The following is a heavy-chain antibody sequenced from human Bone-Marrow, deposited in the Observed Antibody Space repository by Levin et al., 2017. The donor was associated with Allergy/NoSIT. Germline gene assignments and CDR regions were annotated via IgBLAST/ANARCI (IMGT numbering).Heavy chain of an antibody. CDR3: ARQEEVVGATPYYYYGMDV. CDR2: IYPGDSDT. D-gene: IGHD1-26*01. V-gene: IGHV5-51*01. J-gene: IGHJ6*02. Sequence: GESLKISCKGSGYSFTSYWIGWVRQMPGKGLEWMGIIYPGDSDTRYSPSFQGQVTISADKSISTAYLQWSSLKASDTAMYYCARQEEVVGATPYYYYGMDVWGQGTTVTVSS. CDR1: GYSFTSYW.